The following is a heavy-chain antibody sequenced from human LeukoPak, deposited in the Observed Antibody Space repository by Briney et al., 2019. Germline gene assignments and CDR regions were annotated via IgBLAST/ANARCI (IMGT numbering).Heavy chain of an antibody. CDR3: ARESPSIAVAGIDYFDY. CDR1: GGSISSYY. V-gene: IGHV4-4*07. Sequence: SETLSLTCTVSGGSISSYYWSWIRQPAGKGLEWIGRIYTSGSTNYNPSLKSRVTMSVDTSKNQFSLKLSSVTAADTAVYYCARESPSIAVAGIDYFDYWGQGTLVTVSS. CDR2: IYTSGST. J-gene: IGHJ4*02. D-gene: IGHD6-19*01.